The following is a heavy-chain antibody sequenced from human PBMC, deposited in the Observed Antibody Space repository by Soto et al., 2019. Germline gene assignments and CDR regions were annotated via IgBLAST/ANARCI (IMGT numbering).Heavy chain of an antibody. V-gene: IGHV1-18*04. J-gene: IGHJ4*02. Sequence: GPSVKVSCKASGYSFTTIGISWVRQAPGQGLEWMGWISAYNGATDYVQKFQDRVTMTTDTSTSTAYMELRSLTSDDTAIYYCARGGSYHATVDYWGQGTLVTVSS. CDR3: ARGGSYHATVDY. CDR2: ISAYNGAT. CDR1: GYSFTTIG. D-gene: IGHD1-1*01.